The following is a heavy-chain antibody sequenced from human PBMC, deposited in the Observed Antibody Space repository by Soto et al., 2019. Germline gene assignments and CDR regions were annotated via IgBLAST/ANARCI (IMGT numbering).Heavy chain of an antibody. Sequence: GASVKVSCKSSGYTFTTYYIHWVRQAPGQGLEWMGIINPNSGSTSSAQKFQGRLTMTRDTSTSTVYMELSSLRSEDTAIYYCSRAPFASGSGGYDYGGKGARVTVPS. V-gene: IGHV1-46*03. CDR2: INPNSGST. CDR3: SRAPFASGSGGYDY. J-gene: IGHJ4*02. CDR1: GYTFTTYY. D-gene: IGHD6-19*01.